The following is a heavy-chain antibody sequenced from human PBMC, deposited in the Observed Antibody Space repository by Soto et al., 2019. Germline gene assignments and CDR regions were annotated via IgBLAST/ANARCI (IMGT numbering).Heavy chain of an antibody. CDR1: GFTFSSYS. J-gene: IGHJ4*02. Sequence: GGSLRLSCAASGFTFSSYSMNWVRQAPGKGLEWVSYISSSSSTIYYADSVKGRFTISRDNAKNSLYLQMNSLRDEAAAVYYWARDPVYSSGLVGFWGQGTLVTVSS. CDR3: ARDPVYSSGLVGF. V-gene: IGHV3-48*02. CDR2: ISSSSSTI. D-gene: IGHD6-19*01.